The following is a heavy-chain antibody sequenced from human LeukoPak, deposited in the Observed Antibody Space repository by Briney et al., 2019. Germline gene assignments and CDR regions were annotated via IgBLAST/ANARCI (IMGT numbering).Heavy chain of an antibody. CDR2: IKQDGSEK. D-gene: IGHD6-13*01. CDR3: ARDYEQLGTWVYGH. Sequence: PGGSLRLSCAASGFTFSSYWMSWVRQAPGKGLEWVANIKQDGSEKYYVDSVKGRFTISRDNAKNSLYLQMNSLRAEDTAVHYCARDYEQLGTWVYGHWGQGTLVTVSS. V-gene: IGHV3-7*05. CDR1: GFTFSSYW. J-gene: IGHJ4*02.